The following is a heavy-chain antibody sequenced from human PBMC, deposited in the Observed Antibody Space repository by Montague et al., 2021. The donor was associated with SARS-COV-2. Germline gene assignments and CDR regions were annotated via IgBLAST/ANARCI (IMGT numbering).Heavy chain of an antibody. V-gene: IGHV4-31*03. J-gene: IGHJ5*02. CDR3: ARGGTAGDGFDA. Sequence: TLSLTCTVSGGSIRSENYYWSWIRQHPGKGLEWIGYIHYSGSTDYNPSLNSRVSIAVDTSKNQFSLKLRSVTAADTAVYFCARGGTAGDGFDAWGQGTLVTVSS. CDR2: IHYSGST. CDR1: GGSIRSENYY. D-gene: IGHD1-26*01.